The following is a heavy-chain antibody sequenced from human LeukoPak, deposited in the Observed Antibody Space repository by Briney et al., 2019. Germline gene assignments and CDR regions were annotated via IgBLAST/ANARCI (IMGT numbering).Heavy chain of an antibody. CDR2: ISYDGSNK. V-gene: IGHV3-30-3*01. Sequence: GGSLRLSCAASGFTFSSYAMHWVRQAPGKGLEWVAVISYDGSNKYYAESVKGRFTISRDNSKNTLYLQMNSLRAEDTAVYYCAREGLSAVEPPGLWDYYYGMDVWGQGTTVTVSS. CDR1: GFTFSSYA. CDR3: AREGLSAVEPPGLWDYYYGMDV. D-gene: IGHD3-16*02. J-gene: IGHJ6*02.